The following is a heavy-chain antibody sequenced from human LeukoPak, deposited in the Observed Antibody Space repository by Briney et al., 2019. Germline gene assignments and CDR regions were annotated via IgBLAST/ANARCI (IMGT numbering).Heavy chain of an antibody. Sequence: SETLSLTCTVSGGSISSGGYYWSWIRQHPGTGLEWIGYIYYSGSTYYNPSLKSRVTISVDTSKNQFSLKLSSVTAADTAVYYCARPSLGSWFDPWGQGTLVTVSS. J-gene: IGHJ5*02. CDR1: GGSISSGGYY. CDR2: IYYSGST. D-gene: IGHD3-10*01. CDR3: ARPSLGSWFDP. V-gene: IGHV4-31*03.